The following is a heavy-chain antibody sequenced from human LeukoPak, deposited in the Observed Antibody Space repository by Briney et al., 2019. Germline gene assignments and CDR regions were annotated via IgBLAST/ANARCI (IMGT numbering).Heavy chain of an antibody. D-gene: IGHD3-9*01. Sequence: PGGSLRLSCAASGFTFSSYGVHWVRQAPGKGLEWVAFIRYDGSNKYYADSVKGRFTISRDNSKNTLYLQMNSLRAEDTAVYYCAKVNDILTGIIQYYYYMDVWGKGTTVTVSS. CDR1: GFTFSSYG. CDR2: IRYDGSNK. V-gene: IGHV3-30*02. CDR3: AKVNDILTGIIQYYYYMDV. J-gene: IGHJ6*03.